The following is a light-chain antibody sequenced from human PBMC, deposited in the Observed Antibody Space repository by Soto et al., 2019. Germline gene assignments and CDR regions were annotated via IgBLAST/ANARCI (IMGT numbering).Light chain of an antibody. Sequence: ETVLTQSPGTLSLSPGERATVSCRASQSVGGSSLAWYQQRPGQAPRLLIYDTSKRATGTPDRFSGSGSGTDFTLTISRLEPEDFAVYYCQQYHNSPRTFGQGTKVDIK. CDR2: DTS. J-gene: IGKJ1*01. V-gene: IGKV3-20*01. CDR3: QQYHNSPRT. CDR1: QSVGGSS.